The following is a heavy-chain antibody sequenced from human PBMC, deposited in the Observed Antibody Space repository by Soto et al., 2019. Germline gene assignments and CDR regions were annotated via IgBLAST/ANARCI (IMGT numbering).Heavy chain of an antibody. D-gene: IGHD2-2*01. J-gene: IGHJ5*02. CDR2: IDPRDSYV. Sequence: GESLKISCTGFGYTFTTFWISWVRQMPGKGLEWMGRIDPRDSYVTYSPSFEGHVTISVDKSISTAYLQWGSLRASDTAIYYCARIYCTTTCDSWFAPWGQGSLVTVSA. CDR1: GYTFTTFW. CDR3: ARIYCTTTCDSWFAP. V-gene: IGHV5-10-1*01.